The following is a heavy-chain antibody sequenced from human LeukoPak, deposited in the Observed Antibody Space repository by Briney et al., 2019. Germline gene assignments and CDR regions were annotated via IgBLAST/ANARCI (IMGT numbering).Heavy chain of an antibody. D-gene: IGHD6-19*01. CDR2: INRSGST. Sequence: SETLSLTCAVYGGSFSGYYWSWIRQPPGKGLEWIGEINRSGSTNYNPSLKSRVTISVDTSKNQFSLKLSSVTAADTAVYYCARGRSIAVAGTNFDYWGQGTLVTVSS. V-gene: IGHV4-34*01. CDR3: ARGRSIAVAGTNFDY. CDR1: GGSFSGYY. J-gene: IGHJ4*02.